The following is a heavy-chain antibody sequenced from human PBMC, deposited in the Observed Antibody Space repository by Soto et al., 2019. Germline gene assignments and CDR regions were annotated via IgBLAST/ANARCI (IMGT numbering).Heavy chain of an antibody. Sequence: QVQLVQSGAEVKRPGSSVKVSCKASGGTFNTYAFNWVRQAPGQGLEWMGAITPMFVTADSAQKFQGRLTISGDESTSTVYIELSGLRDDDTALYYCASPTAPGLFWGQGSLVPVSS. D-gene: IGHD5-18*01. CDR2: ITPMFVTA. J-gene: IGHJ4*02. CDR1: GGTFNTYA. V-gene: IGHV1-69*01. CDR3: ASPTAPGLF.